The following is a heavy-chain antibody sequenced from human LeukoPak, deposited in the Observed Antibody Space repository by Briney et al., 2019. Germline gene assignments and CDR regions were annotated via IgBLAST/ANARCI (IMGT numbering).Heavy chain of an antibody. CDR3: ARVRYPTYSGSYYYFDY. V-gene: IGHV1-18*01. CDR2: ISAYNGNT. J-gene: IGHJ4*02. CDR1: GYTFTSYG. D-gene: IGHD1-26*01. Sequence: ASLKLSCTASGYTFTSYGISWVRQAPGQGLEWSGWISAYNGNTNYAQKLQGRVTMTTDTSTSTAYMELRSLRSDDTAVYYCARVRYPTYSGSYYYFDYWGQGTLVTVSS.